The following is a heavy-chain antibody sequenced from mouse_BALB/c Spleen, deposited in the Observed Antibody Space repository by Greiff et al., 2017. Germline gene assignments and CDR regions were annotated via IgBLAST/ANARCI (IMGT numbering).Heavy chain of an antibody. D-gene: IGHD2-10*02. CDR2: IWGDGST. CDR3: ARASMVTTWYFDV. V-gene: IGHV2-6-7*01. J-gene: IGHJ1*01. CDR1: GFSLTGYG. Sequence: LQQSGPGLVAPSQSLSITCTVSGFSLTGYGVNWVRQPPGKGLEWLGMIWGDGSTDYNSALKSRLSISKDNSKSQVFLKMNSLQTDDTARYYCARASMVTTWYFDVWGAGTTVTVSA.